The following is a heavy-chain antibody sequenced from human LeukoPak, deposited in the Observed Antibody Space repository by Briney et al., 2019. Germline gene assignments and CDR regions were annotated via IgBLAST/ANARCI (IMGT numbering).Heavy chain of an antibody. D-gene: IGHD5-12*01. CDR2: INQDGSEE. CDR3: VRDGGVGGYDLLDY. J-gene: IGHJ4*02. CDR1: GFTFSHYW. Sequence: PGGSLRLSCAASGFTFSHYWMTWVRQAPGKGLEWVAHINQDGSEEHYMDSVKARFTISRDNAKNSLSLQMNSLRAEDTAVYYCVRDGGVGGYDLLDYWGQGTLVTVSS. V-gene: IGHV3-7*01.